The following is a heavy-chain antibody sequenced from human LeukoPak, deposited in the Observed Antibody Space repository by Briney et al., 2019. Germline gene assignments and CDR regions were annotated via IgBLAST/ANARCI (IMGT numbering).Heavy chain of an antibody. CDR2: IYYSGST. V-gene: IGHV4-38-2*02. CDR1: GYSISSGYY. J-gene: IGHJ6*03. CDR3: ASSTYYYYYYMDV. Sequence: KSSETLSLTCTVSGYSISSGYYWGWIRQPPGKGLEWIGSIYYSGSTYYNPSLKSRVTISVDTSKNQFSLKLSSVTAADTAVYYCASSTYYYYYYMDVWGKGTTVTISS.